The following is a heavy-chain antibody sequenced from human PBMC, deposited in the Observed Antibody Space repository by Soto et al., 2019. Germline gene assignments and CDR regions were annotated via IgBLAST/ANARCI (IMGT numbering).Heavy chain of an antibody. Sequence: PGGSLRLSCAASGFTFDDYTMHWARQAPGKGLEWVSLISWDGGSTYYADSVKGRFTISRDNSKNSLYLQMNSLRTEDTALYYCAKVDIGYYYGMDLWGQGTTVTVSS. D-gene: IGHD2-2*03. CDR2: ISWDGGST. V-gene: IGHV3-43*01. J-gene: IGHJ6*02. CDR1: GFTFDDYT. CDR3: AKVDIGYYYGMDL.